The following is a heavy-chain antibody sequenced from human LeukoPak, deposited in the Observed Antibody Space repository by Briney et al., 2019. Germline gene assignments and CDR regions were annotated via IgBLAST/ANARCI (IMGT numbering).Heavy chain of an antibody. D-gene: IGHD3-10*01. CDR1: GGSISSSNW. J-gene: IGHJ6*02. CDR3: ARNPYYYGSGTFYGMDV. CDR2: IYHSGST. Sequence: KPSETLSLTCAVSGGSISSSNWWSWVRQPPGKGLEWIGEIYHSGSTNYNPSLKGRVTISVDTSKNQFSLKLSSVTAADTAVYYCARNPYYYGSGTFYGMDVWGQGTTVTVSS. V-gene: IGHV4-4*02.